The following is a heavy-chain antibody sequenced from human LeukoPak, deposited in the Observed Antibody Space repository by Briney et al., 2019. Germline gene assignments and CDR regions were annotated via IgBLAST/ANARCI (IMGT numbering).Heavy chain of an antibody. CDR3: ARDRYPAYMITFGGVPHYYMDV. Sequence: ASVKVSCKASGYTFTSYGISWVRQAPGQGFEWMGWISAYNGNTNYAQKLQGRVTMTTDTSTSTAYMELRSLRSDDTAVYYCARDRYPAYMITFGGVPHYYMDVWGKGTTVTVSS. V-gene: IGHV1-18*01. CDR1: GYTFTSYG. J-gene: IGHJ6*03. D-gene: IGHD3-16*01. CDR2: ISAYNGNT.